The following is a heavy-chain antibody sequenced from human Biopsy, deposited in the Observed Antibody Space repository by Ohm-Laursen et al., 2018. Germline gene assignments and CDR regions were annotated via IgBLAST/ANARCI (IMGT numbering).Heavy chain of an antibody. CDR1: GDSISSYY. CDR2: IYYTGKT. J-gene: IGHJ4*01. D-gene: IGHD3-22*01. V-gene: IGHV4-59*03. CDR3: AKNSGYSHDY. Sequence: GTLSLTCTVSGDSISSYYWSWIRQAPGKGLEWIGFIYYTGKTKSNPSLKSRLTMSVDTSKNQFSLNLTTVTTADTAVYYCAKNSGYSHDYWGPGILVTVPS.